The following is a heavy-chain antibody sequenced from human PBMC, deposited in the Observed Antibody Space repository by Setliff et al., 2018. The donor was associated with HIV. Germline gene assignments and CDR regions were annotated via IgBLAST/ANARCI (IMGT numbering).Heavy chain of an antibody. CDR1: GSTFTSYD. CDR2: MNPNSGNT. V-gene: IGHV1-8*02. Sequence: ASVKVSCKASGSTFTSYDINWVRQATGQGLEWMGWMNPNSGNTGYAQKFQGRVTMTRDASISTAYMERNTLKFEDTAVYYCARARRDSYDRGRRNHYYIDVWGKGTTVTVSS. CDR3: ARARRDSYDRGRRNHYYIDV. J-gene: IGHJ6*03. D-gene: IGHD3-22*01.